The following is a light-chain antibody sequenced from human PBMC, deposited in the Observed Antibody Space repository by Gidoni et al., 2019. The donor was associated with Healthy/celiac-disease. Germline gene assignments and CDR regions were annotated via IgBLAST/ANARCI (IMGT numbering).Light chain of an antibody. CDR3: QQRSNWLRGIT. CDR1: QSVSSY. V-gene: IGKV3-11*01. Sequence: EIVLTQSPATLSLSPGESATLSCRASQSVSSYLAWYQQKPGQAPRLLIYDASNRATGIPARFSGSGSGTDFTLTISSLEPEDFAVYYCQQRSNWLRGITFGQGTRLEIK. J-gene: IGKJ5*01. CDR2: DAS.